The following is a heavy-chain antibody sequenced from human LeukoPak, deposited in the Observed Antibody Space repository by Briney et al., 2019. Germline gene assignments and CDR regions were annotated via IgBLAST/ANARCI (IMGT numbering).Heavy chain of an antibody. D-gene: IGHD3-22*01. CDR3: ARHSSGYSNNDY. J-gene: IGHJ4*02. V-gene: IGHV3-23*01. CDR1: GFTFSNYA. CDR2: ISGSGT. Sequence: GGSLRLSCEASGFTFSNYAMNWVRQTPGKGLDWVSTISGSGTYYADSVKGRFTISRDNSKNTPYLQMNSLRVEDTAVYYCARHSSGYSNNDYWGQGILVTVSS.